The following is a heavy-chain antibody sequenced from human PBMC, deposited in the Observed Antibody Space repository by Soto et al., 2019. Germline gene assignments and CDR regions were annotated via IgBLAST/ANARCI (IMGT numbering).Heavy chain of an antibody. CDR3: ARDQVTDTMIVATGGFDY. CDR2: ISYDGSNK. D-gene: IGHD3-22*01. Sequence: HPGGSLRLSCAASGFTFSSYAMHWVRQAPGKGLEWVAVISYDGSNKYYADSVKGRFTISRDNSKNTLYLQMNSLRAEDTAVYYCARDQVTDTMIVATGGFDYWGQGTLVTVSS. CDR1: GFTFSSYA. V-gene: IGHV3-30-3*01. J-gene: IGHJ4*02.